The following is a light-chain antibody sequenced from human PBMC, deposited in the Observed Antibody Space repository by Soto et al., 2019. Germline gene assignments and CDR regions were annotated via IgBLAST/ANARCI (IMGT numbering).Light chain of an antibody. V-gene: IGKV3-11*01. CDR1: QSVSSY. J-gene: IGKJ4*01. CDR2: DAS. Sequence: EIVLTQSPATLSLSPGERAARSCRASQSVSSYLAWYQQKPGQAPRLLIYDASNRATGIPARFSGSGSGTDFTLTISSLEPEDFAVYYCQQRSNWPTFGGGTKV. CDR3: QQRSNWPT.